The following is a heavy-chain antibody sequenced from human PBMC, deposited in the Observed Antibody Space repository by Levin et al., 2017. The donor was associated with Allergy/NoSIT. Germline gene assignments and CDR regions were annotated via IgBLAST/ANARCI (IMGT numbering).Heavy chain of an antibody. J-gene: IGHJ4*02. Sequence: RSQTLSLTCAVSGGSLSGYYWTWIRQPPGKGLEWIGEINHRGSAAYNPSLNSRITMSVDTSKNQFSLNLISVTAADTAMYYCARLAGFSRGWYLPYWGQGTLVTVSS. D-gene: IGHD6-19*01. CDR1: GGSLSGYY. CDR3: ARLAGFSRGWYLPY. CDR2: INHRGSA. V-gene: IGHV4-34*01.